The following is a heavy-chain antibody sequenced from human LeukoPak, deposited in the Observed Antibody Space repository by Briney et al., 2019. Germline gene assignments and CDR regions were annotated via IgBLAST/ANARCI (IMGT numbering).Heavy chain of an antibody. CDR3: ARAISGIYYY. Sequence: GGSLRLSCAASGFTFSNYAMSWVRQAPGKGLEWVSAISGSGASTYYADSVKGRFTISRDNSKNTLYLQMNSLRAEDTAIYYCARAISGIYYYWGQGTLVTVSS. J-gene: IGHJ4*02. CDR1: GFTFSNYA. CDR2: ISGSGAST. D-gene: IGHD1-26*01. V-gene: IGHV3-23*01.